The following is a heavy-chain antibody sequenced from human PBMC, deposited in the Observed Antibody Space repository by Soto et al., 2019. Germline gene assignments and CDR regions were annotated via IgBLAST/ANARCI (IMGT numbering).Heavy chain of an antibody. V-gene: IGHV3-23*01. J-gene: IGHJ4*02. Sequence: PGGSLRLSCAASGFTFSSYAMSWVRQAPGKGLEWVSAISGSGGSTYYADSVKGRFTISRDNSKNTLYLQMNSLRAEDTAVYYCAKRGHRAGSYNYYFDYWGQGTLVTVSS. CDR1: GFTFSSYA. CDR3: AKRGHRAGSYNYYFDY. D-gene: IGHD3-10*01. CDR2: ISGSGGST.